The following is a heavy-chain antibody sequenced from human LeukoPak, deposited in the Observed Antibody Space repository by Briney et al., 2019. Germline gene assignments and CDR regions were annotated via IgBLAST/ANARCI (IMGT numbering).Heavy chain of an antibody. J-gene: IGHJ4*02. CDR1: GFTFRSYA. CDR3: ANPRLGTGDY. CDR2: ISGSGGST. Sequence: GGSLRLSCAASGFTFRSYAMSWVRQAPGKGLEWVSAISGSGGSTYYADSVKGRFTISRDNSKNTLYLQMNSLRAEDMAVYYCANPRLGTGDYWGQGTLVTVSS. D-gene: IGHD7-27*01. V-gene: IGHV3-23*01.